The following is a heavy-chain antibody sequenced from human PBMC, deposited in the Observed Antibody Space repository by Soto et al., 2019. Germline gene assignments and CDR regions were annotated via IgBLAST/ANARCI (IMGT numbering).Heavy chain of an antibody. Sequence: VQLVESGGGLGQPGGSLRLSCAASGFTFNNYDMHWVRQVPGKGLEWVSGIGILGDTYYPGSVNGRFTISRENANNSLYLQMNSLTAGDTAVYYCARGVLGPGDYYHGMDVWGQGTTVTVSS. J-gene: IGHJ6*02. CDR3: ARGVLGPGDYYHGMDV. CDR1: GFTFNNYD. V-gene: IGHV3-13*01. CDR2: IGILGDT. D-gene: IGHD7-27*01.